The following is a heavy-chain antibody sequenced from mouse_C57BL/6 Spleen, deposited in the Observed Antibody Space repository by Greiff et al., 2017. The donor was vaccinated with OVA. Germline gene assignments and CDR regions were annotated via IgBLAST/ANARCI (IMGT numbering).Heavy chain of an antibody. CDR3: ARDYGSSSPWFAY. CDR1: GYTFTDYY. V-gene: IGHV1-26*01. D-gene: IGHD1-1*01. CDR2: INPNNGGT. J-gene: IGHJ3*01. Sequence: VQLQQSGPELVKPGASVKISCKASGYTFTDYYMNWVKQSHGKSLEWIGDINPNNGGTSYNQKFKGKATLTVDKSSSTAYMELRSLTSEDSAVYYGARDYGSSSPWFAYWGQGTLVTVSA.